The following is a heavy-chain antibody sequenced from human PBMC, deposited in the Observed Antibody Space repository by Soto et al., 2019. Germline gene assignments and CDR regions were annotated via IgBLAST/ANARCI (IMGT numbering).Heavy chain of an antibody. CDR2: IIPIFGTA. Sequence: QVQLVQSGAEVKKPGSSVKVSCKASGGTFSSYAISWVRQAPGQGLEWMGGIIPIFGTADYAQKFQGRVTITADKSTSTWNMELSSLRSEDTAVYYCASHYDSSGYYYRGLDYSGQGTLVTVSS. CDR1: GGTFSSYA. D-gene: IGHD3-22*01. CDR3: ASHYDSSGYYYRGLDY. J-gene: IGHJ4*02. V-gene: IGHV1-69*14.